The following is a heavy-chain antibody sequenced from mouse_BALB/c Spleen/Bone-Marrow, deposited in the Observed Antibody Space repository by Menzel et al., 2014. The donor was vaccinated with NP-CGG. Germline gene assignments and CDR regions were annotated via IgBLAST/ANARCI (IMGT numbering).Heavy chain of an antibody. Sequence: DVMLVESGGGLVQPGGSLKLSCAASGFDFSRYWMSWVRQAPGKGLEWIGEINPDSSTINYTPSLKDKFIISRDNAKNTLYLQMSKVRSEDTAPYYCARPGGYYVGYFDYWGQGTTLTVSS. CDR1: GFDFSRYW. CDR3: ARPGGYYVGYFDY. CDR2: INPDSSTI. J-gene: IGHJ2*01. D-gene: IGHD2-3*01. V-gene: IGHV4-1*02.